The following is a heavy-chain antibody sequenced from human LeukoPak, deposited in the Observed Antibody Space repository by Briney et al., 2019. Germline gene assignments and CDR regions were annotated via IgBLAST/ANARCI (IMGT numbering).Heavy chain of an antibody. V-gene: IGHV1-2*02. Sequence: ASVKVSCKASGVTFSGFTGYYIHWVRQAPGQGLEWMGWLNPNSGGTNSAQKFQGRVTMTRDTSISAAYMELSRLGSDDTAVYYCARGGESKEAVVLKGWFDPWGQGTLVTVSS. CDR2: LNPNSGGT. CDR3: ARGGESKEAVVLKGWFDP. D-gene: IGHD6-19*01. CDR1: GVTFSGFTGYY. J-gene: IGHJ5*02.